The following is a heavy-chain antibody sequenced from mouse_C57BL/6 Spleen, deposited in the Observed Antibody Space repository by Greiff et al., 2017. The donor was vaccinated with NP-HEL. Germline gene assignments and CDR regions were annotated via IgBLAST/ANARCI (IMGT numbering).Heavy chain of an antibody. Sequence: QVQLQQSGAELVRPGTSVKVSCKASGYAFTNYLIEWVKQRPGQGLEWIGVINPGSGGTNYNEKFKGKATLTADKSSSTAYMQLSSLTSEDSAVYFCARGDGYAMDYWGQGTSVTVSS. CDR1: GYAFTNYL. CDR3: ARGDGYAMDY. J-gene: IGHJ4*01. V-gene: IGHV1-54*01. D-gene: IGHD2-3*01. CDR2: INPGSGGT.